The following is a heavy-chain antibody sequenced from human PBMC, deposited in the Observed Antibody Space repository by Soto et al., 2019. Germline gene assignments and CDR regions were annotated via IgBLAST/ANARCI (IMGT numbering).Heavy chain of an antibody. CDR2: IIPTFGTG. D-gene: IGHD3-10*01. CDR3: ASFDGTLVRGGRSSPYEMAV. CDR1: GGTFNNYA. J-gene: IGHJ6*02. V-gene: IGHV1-69*01. Sequence: QVLLVQSGPEVKKPGSSVKVSCKASGGTFNNYAINWVRQAPGKGLEWMGGIIPTFGTGNHAQKFQGRVTIPADESTTTAYMELNSLRSEDTAIYYCASFDGTLVRGGRSSPYEMAVWGQGTTVIVSS.